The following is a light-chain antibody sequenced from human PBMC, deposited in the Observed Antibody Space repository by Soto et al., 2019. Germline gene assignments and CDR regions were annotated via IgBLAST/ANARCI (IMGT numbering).Light chain of an antibody. J-gene: IGKJ3*01. CDR3: QHRNNWPFP. CDR1: QSVSNY. V-gene: IGKV3-11*01. Sequence: EIELAQSPATLSLSPGQRATLSCRASQSVSNYVAWYQQKPGQAPRLLIYDASNRATGIPPRFSGSGSGTDFTLTTSSLEPEDFAVYYCQHRNNWPFPFGPGTKVEMK. CDR2: DAS.